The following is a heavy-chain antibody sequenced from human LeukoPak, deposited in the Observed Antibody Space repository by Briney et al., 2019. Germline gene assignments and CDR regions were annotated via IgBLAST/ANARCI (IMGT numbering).Heavy chain of an antibody. CDR2: IYTSGST. CDR3: ARVEVAAAGTWNWFDP. Sequence: SETLSLTCTVSGGSISSDHWSWIRQPAGKGLEWIGRIYTSGSTNYNPSLKSRVTMSVDTSKNQFSLKLSSVTAADTAVYYCARVEVAAAGTWNWFDPWGQGTLVTVSS. CDR1: GGSISSDH. V-gene: IGHV4-4*07. J-gene: IGHJ5*02. D-gene: IGHD6-13*01.